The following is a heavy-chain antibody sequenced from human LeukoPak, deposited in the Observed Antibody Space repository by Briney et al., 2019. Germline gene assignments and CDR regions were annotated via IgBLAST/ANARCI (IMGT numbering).Heavy chain of an antibody. D-gene: IGHD3-10*01. Sequence: SETLSLTCTVSGGSISSSSYYWGWIRQPPGKGLEWIGSIYTSGSTNYNPSLKSRVTISVDTSKNQFSLKLSSVTAADTAVYYCAIYYGSGIFDYWGQGTLVTVSS. V-gene: IGHV4-39*07. CDR2: IYTSGST. J-gene: IGHJ4*02. CDR1: GGSISSSSYY. CDR3: AIYYGSGIFDY.